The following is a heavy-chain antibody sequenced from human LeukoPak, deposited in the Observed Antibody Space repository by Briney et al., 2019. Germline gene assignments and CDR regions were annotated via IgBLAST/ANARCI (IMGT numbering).Heavy chain of an antibody. J-gene: IGHJ4*02. CDR3: ASAITVTTDY. Sequence: SETLSLTCTVSGYSISSGYYWGWIRQPPGKGLEWIGSIYHSGSAYYNPSLKSRVTISVDTSKNQFPLKLSSVTAADTAVYYCASAITVTTDYWGQGTLVTVS. CDR1: GYSISSGYY. CDR2: IYHSGSA. V-gene: IGHV4-38-2*02. D-gene: IGHD4-17*01.